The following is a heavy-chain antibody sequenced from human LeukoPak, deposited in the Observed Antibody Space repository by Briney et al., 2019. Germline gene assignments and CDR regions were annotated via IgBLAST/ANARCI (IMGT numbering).Heavy chain of an antibody. J-gene: IGHJ4*02. CDR2: ISGSYVST. V-gene: IGHV3-23*01. Sequence: GGSLRLSCAASGLTFSNYDMSWVRQAPGKGLEWVSTISGSYVSTYYADSVKGRFTISRDNSKNTLYLQMNSQRAEDTAVYYCAKVPSPGVGAFWGQGTLVTVSS. D-gene: IGHD1-26*01. CDR3: AKVPSPGVGAF. CDR1: GLTFSNYD.